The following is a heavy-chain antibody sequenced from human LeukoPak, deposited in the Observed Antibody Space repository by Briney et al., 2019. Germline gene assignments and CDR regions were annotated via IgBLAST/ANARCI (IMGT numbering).Heavy chain of an antibody. CDR3: ARVTTYYYDSSGYSAGWFDL. CDR2: INHSGST. Sequence: PSETLSLTCAVYGGSFSGYYWSWIRQPPGKGLEWIGEINHSGSTNYNPSLKSRVTISVDTSKNQFSLKLSSVTAADTAVYYCARVTTYYYDSSGYSAGWFDLWGRGTLVTVSS. J-gene: IGHJ2*01. V-gene: IGHV4-34*01. CDR1: GGSFSGYY. D-gene: IGHD3-22*01.